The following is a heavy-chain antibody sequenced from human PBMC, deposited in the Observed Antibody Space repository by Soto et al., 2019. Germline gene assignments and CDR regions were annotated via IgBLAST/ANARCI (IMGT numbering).Heavy chain of an antibody. CDR2: IKSKTDGGTT. J-gene: IGHJ4*02. Sequence: GGSLRLSCAASGFTFSNAWMSWVRQAPGKGLEWVGRIKSKTDGGTTDYAAPVKGRFTVSRDDSKNTLYLQMNSLKTEDTAVYYCTTDPNELRYFDWLPTIDYWGQGTLVTVSS. D-gene: IGHD3-9*01. CDR3: TTDPNELRYFDWLPTIDY. CDR1: GFTFSNAW. V-gene: IGHV3-15*01.